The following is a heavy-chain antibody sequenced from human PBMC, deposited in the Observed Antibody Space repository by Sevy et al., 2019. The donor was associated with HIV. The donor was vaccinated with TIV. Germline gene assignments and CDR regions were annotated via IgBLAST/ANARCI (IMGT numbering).Heavy chain of an antibody. CDR1: GFTVSSNF. Sequence: GGSLRLSCVAYGFTVSSNFMTWVRQAPGKGLEWVSIIYSGGDIYYADSVKGRFTISRDNSKNTLYLQMNNLRAEDTAVYYCARDLRVATASGGMDVWGQGTTVTVSS. D-gene: IGHD6-13*01. CDR2: IYSGGDI. V-gene: IGHV3-53*01. J-gene: IGHJ6*02. CDR3: ARDLRVATASGGMDV.